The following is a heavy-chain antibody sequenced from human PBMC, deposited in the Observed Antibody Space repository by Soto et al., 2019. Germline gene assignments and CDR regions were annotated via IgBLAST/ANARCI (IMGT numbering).Heavy chain of an antibody. J-gene: IGHJ6*02. Sequence: XESLMVSCNGSRYIFTNSWLIWVRQMPEKELAGLGIISPGDSNTRYSPSFPGPVTISADKSITAANRQWSSLTASDTAMYYCARLQAAMPAAAGMDVWGQGTAVTVSS. CDR1: RYIFTNSW. CDR2: ISPGDSNT. V-gene: IGHV5-51*01. CDR3: ARLQAAMPAAAGMDV. D-gene: IGHD2-2*01.